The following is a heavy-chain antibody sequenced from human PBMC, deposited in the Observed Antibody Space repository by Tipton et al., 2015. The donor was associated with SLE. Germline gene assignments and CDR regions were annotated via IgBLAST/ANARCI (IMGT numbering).Heavy chain of an antibody. CDR1: GFTFSSYA. Sequence: LRLSCAASGFTFSSYAMSWIRQPPGKGLEWIGEINHSGSTNYNPSLKSRVTISVDTSKNQFSPKLSSVTAADTAVYYCAREGEEDAFDIWGQGTMVTVSS. J-gene: IGHJ3*02. CDR3: AREGEEDAFDI. V-gene: IGHV4-34*01. CDR2: INHSGST.